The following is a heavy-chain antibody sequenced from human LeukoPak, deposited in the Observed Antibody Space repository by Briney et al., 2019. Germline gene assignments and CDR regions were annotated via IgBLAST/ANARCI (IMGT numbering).Heavy chain of an antibody. CDR2: ISSDGGST. CDR1: GFTFSSYA. CDR3: ARVGSGYYTDY. V-gene: IGHV3-64*01. Sequence: RSGGSLRLSCAASGFTFSSYAMYWVRQAPGKGLEYVSAISSDGGSTYYANSVKGRFTISRDNSKNTLYLQMGSLRAEDMAVYYCARVGSGYYTDYWGQGTLVTVSS. D-gene: IGHD3-3*01. J-gene: IGHJ4*02.